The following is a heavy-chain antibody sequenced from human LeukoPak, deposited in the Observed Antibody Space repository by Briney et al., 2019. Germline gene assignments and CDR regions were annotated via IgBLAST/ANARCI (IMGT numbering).Heavy chain of an antibody. Sequence: ASVKVSCKASGGTFSSYAINWVRQAPGQGLEWMGRIIPMLGTVNYAQKFQGGVTIIADKFTSTAYMELSSLRSEDTAMYYCMRGSGSDGRDWFDPWGQGTLVTISS. CDR1: GGTFSSYA. J-gene: IGHJ5*02. D-gene: IGHD1-26*01. CDR2: IIPMLGTV. V-gene: IGHV1-69*04. CDR3: MRGSGSDGRDWFDP.